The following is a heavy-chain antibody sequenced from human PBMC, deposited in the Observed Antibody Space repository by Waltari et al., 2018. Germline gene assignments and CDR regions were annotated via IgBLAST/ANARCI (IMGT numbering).Heavy chain of an antibody. CDR1: GGSLTSFSYF. CDR2: ISYSGTT. D-gene: IGHD2-2*01. CDR3: ARRLKSCYGSRCYPTGTEY. V-gene: IGHV4-39*01. J-gene: IGHJ4*02. Sequence: QLQLQESGPGLVKPSETLSLTCTVSGGSLTSFSYFWGWIRQPPVKGLEFIGSISYSGTTHYNPSLNSRVTISVDTSKSELSLKLSSVTAADTAVYYCARRLKSCYGSRCYPTGTEYWGQGTLVTVSS.